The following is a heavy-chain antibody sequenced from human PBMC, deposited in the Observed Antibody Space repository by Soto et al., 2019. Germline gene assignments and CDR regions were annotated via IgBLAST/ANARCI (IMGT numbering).Heavy chain of an antibody. V-gene: IGHV3-33*01. J-gene: IGHJ6*02. CDR1: GFSFSSYG. CDR2: ILYDGSTK. CDR3: ARDREQRISYSVHYGMDV. D-gene: IGHD1-26*01. Sequence: QVQLVESGGGVVQPGGSLRLSCAASGFSFSSYGMHWVRQAPGKGLEWVAVILYDGSTKYYADSVKGRFTISRDNSKNTLYLQMNSLRAEDTAVYYCARDREQRISYSVHYGMDVWGQGTTVTVSS.